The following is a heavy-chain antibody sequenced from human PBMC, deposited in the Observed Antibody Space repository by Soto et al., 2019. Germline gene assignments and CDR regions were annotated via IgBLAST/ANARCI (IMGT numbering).Heavy chain of an antibody. D-gene: IGHD2-2*01. J-gene: IGHJ6*02. V-gene: IGHV3-23*01. CDR3: VKCSSATCSNNGMDF. CDR2: ISDSGADT. Sequence: CGVWEVSSCRCAMGHFNKNQGRGLEWVSGISDSGADTAYADSVKGRFTISRDNSKNTLFMQMNSLRDEDTAIYYFVKCSSATCSNNGMDFWGRGTTVTVSS. CDR1: EVSSCRCA.